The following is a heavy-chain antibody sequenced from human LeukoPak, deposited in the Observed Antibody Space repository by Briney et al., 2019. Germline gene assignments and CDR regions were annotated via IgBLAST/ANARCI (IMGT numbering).Heavy chain of an antibody. CDR3: ARKFLGSRGYYFDY. Sequence: ASVKVSCKASGYTFSDYMHWVRQAPGQGLEWMGWMNPNTGNTGYAQKFQGRVTMTRDTSISTAYMELSSLRSDDTAVYYCARKFLGSRGYYFDYWGQGTLVTVSS. J-gene: IGHJ4*02. V-gene: IGHV1-8*02. D-gene: IGHD3-10*01. CDR1: GYTFSDY. CDR2: MNPNTGNT.